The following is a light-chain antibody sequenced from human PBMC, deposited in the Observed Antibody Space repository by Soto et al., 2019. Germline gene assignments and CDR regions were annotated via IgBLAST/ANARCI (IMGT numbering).Light chain of an antibody. CDR1: SSDVGSYNL. Sequence: QSALTQAASVSGSPGQSITISCTGTSSDVGSYNLVSWYQQHPGKAPKVMIYEVSKRPSGVSNRFSGSKSGNTASLTISGLQDEDEADYYCCSYAGSSTPLIFGTGTKLTVL. V-gene: IGLV2-23*02. CDR2: EVS. J-gene: IGLJ1*01. CDR3: CSYAGSSTPLI.